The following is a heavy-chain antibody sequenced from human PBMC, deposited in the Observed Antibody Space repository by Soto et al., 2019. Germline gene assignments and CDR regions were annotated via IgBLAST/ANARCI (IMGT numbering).Heavy chain of an antibody. D-gene: IGHD3-10*01. Sequence: HPGGPLRLSCAASGFTFSSYAMSWVRQAPGEGLEWVSAISGSGGSTYYADSVKGRFTISRDNSKNTLYLQMNSPRAEDTAVYYCAKSSNYYGSGASLDYWGQGTLVTVSS. V-gene: IGHV3-23*01. CDR3: AKSSNYYGSGASLDY. CDR2: ISGSGGST. CDR1: GFTFSSYA. J-gene: IGHJ4*02.